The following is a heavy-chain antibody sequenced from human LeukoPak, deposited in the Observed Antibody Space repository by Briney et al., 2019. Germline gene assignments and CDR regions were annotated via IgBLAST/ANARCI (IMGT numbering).Heavy chain of an antibody. Sequence: SVKVSCKASGGTFSSSAISWARQAPGQGLEWMGGIIPIFGTANYAQKFQGRVTITADESTSTAYMELSSLRSEDTAVYYCARQSSSGGVLWGQGTTVTVSS. CDR3: ARQSSSGGVL. V-gene: IGHV1-69*13. J-gene: IGHJ6*02. D-gene: IGHD3-16*01. CDR1: GGTFSSSA. CDR2: IIPIFGTA.